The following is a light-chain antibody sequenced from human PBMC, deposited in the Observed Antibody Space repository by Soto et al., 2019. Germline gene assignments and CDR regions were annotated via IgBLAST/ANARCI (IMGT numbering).Light chain of an antibody. CDR3: QQRLNWPPG. Sequence: EIVMTQSPDTLYVSPWEGATLSCRASQSVTNYIAWYQQRPGQAPRLLIYDASNRATGVPARFSGSGSGTGFTLTISDLEPADFGLYYCQQRLNWPPGFGQGTKVDIK. CDR2: DAS. CDR1: QSVTNY. V-gene: IGKV3-11*01. J-gene: IGKJ1*01.